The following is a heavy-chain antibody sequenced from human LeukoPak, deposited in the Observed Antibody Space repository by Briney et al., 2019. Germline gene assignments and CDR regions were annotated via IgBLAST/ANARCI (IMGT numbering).Heavy chain of an antibody. D-gene: IGHD3-10*01. V-gene: IGHV1-69*13. CDR3: AKSTYYYGSGEGSNYWYFDL. J-gene: IGHJ2*01. CDR1: GSTFSRFA. Sequence: ASVKVSCKTSGSTFSRFAISWVRQAPGQGLEWMGGIIPIFGPANYAQKFQGRVTITADESTSTAYMELSSLRSEDTALYYCAKSTYYYGSGEGSNYWYFDLWGRGTLVTVSS. CDR2: IIPIFGPA.